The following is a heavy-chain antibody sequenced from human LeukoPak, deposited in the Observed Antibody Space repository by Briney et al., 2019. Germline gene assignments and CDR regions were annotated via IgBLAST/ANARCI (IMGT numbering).Heavy chain of an antibody. CDR1: GFPFSDTW. D-gene: IGHD3-22*01. Sequence: GGSLRLSCAASGFPFSDTWMSWVRQAPGKGLEWVGHIKSKTDGGTTDYAAPVKGRFTISRDDSRNTVYLQMNSLKTEDTAVYYCAKDTYYDSSGYGPLHDFDYWGQGTLVTVSS. J-gene: IGHJ4*02. V-gene: IGHV3-15*01. CDR2: IKSKTDGGTT. CDR3: AKDTYYDSSGYGPLHDFDY.